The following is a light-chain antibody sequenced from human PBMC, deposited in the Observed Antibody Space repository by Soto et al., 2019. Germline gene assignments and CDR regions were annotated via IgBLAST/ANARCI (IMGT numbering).Light chain of an antibody. Sequence: QSELTQPPSASGTPGQRVSISCSGSSSNVGTNYVYWYQQLPGAAPKLLIYRSNQRPSGVPDRFSGSKSGTSTSLAISGLRSEDEGDYYCAAWDDSLSRLVFGGGTKVTVL. CDR1: SSNVGTNY. CDR3: AAWDDSLSRLV. V-gene: IGLV1-47*01. J-gene: IGLJ2*01. CDR2: RSN.